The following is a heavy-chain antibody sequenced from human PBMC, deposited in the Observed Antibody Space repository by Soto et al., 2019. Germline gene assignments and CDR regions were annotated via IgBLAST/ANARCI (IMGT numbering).Heavy chain of an antibody. CDR2: ITETGGGT. CDR3: AKDYSSILTGSIMYDS. V-gene: IGHV3-23*01. D-gene: IGHD3-9*01. Sequence: EVHLLESGGGLVQPGGSLRLSCAASEFTFSSYAMSWVRQAPGKGLEWVSGITETGGGTYYADSVKGRFTISRDNSKNTLDLQMNGLRAEDTAVYYCAKDYSSILTGSIMYDSWGQGTLVTVSS. J-gene: IGHJ5*01. CDR1: EFTFSSYA.